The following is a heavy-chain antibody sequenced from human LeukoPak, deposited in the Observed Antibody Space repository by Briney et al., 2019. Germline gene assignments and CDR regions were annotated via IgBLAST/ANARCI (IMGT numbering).Heavy chain of an antibody. CDR2: INHSGST. CDR3: ARGLGLRWQYFDY. D-gene: IGHD4-23*01. Sequence: SETLSLTCAVYGGSFSGYYWSWIHQPPGKGLEWIGEINHSGSTNYNPSLKSRVTISVDTSKNQFSLKLSSVIAADTAVYYCARGLGLRWQYFDYWGQGTLVTVSS. J-gene: IGHJ4*02. V-gene: IGHV4-34*01. CDR1: GGSFSGYY.